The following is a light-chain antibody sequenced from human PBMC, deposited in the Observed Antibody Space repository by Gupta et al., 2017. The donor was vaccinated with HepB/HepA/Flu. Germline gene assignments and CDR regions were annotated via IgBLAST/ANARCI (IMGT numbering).Light chain of an antibody. CDR2: DVS. CDR1: SSDVGAYNY. V-gene: IGLV2-14*01. J-gene: IGLJ2*01. Sequence: QSALTQPASVSGSPGQSITISCTGTSSDVGAYNYVSWYQQHPGKAPKLMMYDVSNRPSGVSKRFSGSKSGTTASLTITGLQAEDEADYYCNSYKSSTTRFVFGGGTKLTVL. CDR3: NSYKSSTTRFV.